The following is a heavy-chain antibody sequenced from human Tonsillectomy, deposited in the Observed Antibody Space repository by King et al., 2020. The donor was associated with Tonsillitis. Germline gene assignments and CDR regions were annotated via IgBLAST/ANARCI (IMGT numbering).Heavy chain of an antibody. CDR1: GGTFSRYG. Sequence: QLVQSGAEVKKPGSSVKVSCKASGGTFSRYGVSWVRQAPGQGLEWMGGINPILGTTKYAQKFQGRVTISADESTSTAYIDLSSLRSDDTAVYYCARGMTIFGVVTPNMDVWGKGTTVTVSS. CDR2: INPILGTT. D-gene: IGHD3-3*01. CDR3: ARGMTIFGVVTPNMDV. V-gene: IGHV1-69*01. J-gene: IGHJ6*03.